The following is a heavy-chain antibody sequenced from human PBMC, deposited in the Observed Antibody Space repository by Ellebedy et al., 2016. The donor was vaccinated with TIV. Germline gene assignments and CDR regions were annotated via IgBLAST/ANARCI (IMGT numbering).Heavy chain of an antibody. D-gene: IGHD2-2*01. CDR3: VRGSHIQLPHY. Sequence: ASVKVSXXASGYTFTGYYMHWVRQAPGQGLEWMGWINPNTGGTNFAQKFQGRVTLTRDTSISTAYMELSSLRSDDTAIYYCVRGSHIQLPHYWGQGTLVTVSS. J-gene: IGHJ4*02. CDR2: INPNTGGT. V-gene: IGHV1-2*02. CDR1: GYTFTGYY.